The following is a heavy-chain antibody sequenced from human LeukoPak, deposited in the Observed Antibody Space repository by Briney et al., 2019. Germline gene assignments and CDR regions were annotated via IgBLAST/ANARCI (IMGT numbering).Heavy chain of an antibody. Sequence: SQTLSLTCAISADTVSSNSATWNWIRQSPSRGLERLGRTYYRSKLYNDYAVSVKSRITINPDTSKNQFSLQLNSVTPEDTAVYYCARGDTRYFDYWGQGTLVTVSS. CDR3: ARGDTRYFDY. V-gene: IGHV6-1*01. CDR2: TYYRSKLYN. CDR1: ADTVSSNSAT. J-gene: IGHJ4*02.